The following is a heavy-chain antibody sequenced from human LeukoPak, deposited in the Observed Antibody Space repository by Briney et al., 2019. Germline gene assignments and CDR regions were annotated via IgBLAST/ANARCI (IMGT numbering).Heavy chain of an antibody. Sequence: ASVKVSCKTSGYTFSNYGISWVRQAPGQGLEWMGWITAYNGNRLYAQRFQGRITLTTDTTTSTSYMELRSLEYDDTAIYYCARDNDKVVDHWGQGTLVTVSS. CDR2: ITAYNGNR. J-gene: IGHJ4*01. V-gene: IGHV1-18*01. D-gene: IGHD1-1*01. CDR3: ARDNDKVVDH. CDR1: GYTFSNYG.